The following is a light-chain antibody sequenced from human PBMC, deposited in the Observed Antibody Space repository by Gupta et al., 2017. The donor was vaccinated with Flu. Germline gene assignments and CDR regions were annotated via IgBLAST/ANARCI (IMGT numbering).Light chain of an antibody. CDR2: DND. CDR3: GTWDSSLTAGL. J-gene: IGLJ3*02. Sequence: QSVLTQPPSVSAAPGQKVTISCSGSASNIEHNYVSWFQQLPGTAPKLLIYDNDQRPSGIPDRFSASKSDTSATLHITGLQTGDEADYYCGTWDSSLTAGLFGGGTKLTVL. CDR1: ASNIEHNY. V-gene: IGLV1-51*01.